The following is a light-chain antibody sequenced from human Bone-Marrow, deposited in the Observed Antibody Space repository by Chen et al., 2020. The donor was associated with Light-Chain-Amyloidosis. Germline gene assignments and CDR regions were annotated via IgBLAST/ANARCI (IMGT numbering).Light chain of an antibody. CDR3: QVWDRSSDRPV. J-gene: IGLJ3*02. Sequence: SYVLTQPSSVSVAPGQTATIACGGNTIGSTSVHWYQQPPGRAPLLVVYDDSDRPSGIPERLSGSNSGNTATLTISRDEAGDEADYYCQVWDRSSDRPVFGGGTKLTVL. CDR1: TIGSTS. V-gene: IGLV3-21*02. CDR2: DDS.